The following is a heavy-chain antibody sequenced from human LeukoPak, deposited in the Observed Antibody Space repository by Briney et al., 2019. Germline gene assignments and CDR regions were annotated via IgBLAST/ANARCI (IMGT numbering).Heavy chain of an antibody. CDR2: ISSSSSTI. V-gene: IGHV3-48*02. CDR1: GFTFSSYS. CDR3: ARDRPKSIQLWPDAFDI. J-gene: IGHJ3*02. D-gene: IGHD5-18*01. Sequence: GGSLRLSCAASGFTFSSYSMNWVRQAPGKGLKWVSYISSSSSTIYYADSVKGRFTISRDNAKNSLYLQMDSLRDEDTAVYYCARDRPKSIQLWPDAFDIWGQGTMVTVSS.